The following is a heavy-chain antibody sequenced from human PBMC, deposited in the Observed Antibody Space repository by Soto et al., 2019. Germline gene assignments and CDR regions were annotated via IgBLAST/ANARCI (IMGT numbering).Heavy chain of an antibody. J-gene: IGHJ6*02. CDR2: IYCSGST. V-gene: IGHV4-59*01. CDR3: ARGTSTVTNDYYYGMDV. Sequence: SETLSLTCTVSVGSISSYYWSWIRQPPGKGLEWIGYIYCSGSTNYNPSLKSRVTISVDTSKNQFSLKLSSVTAADTAVYYCARGTSTVTNDYYYGMDVWGQGTTVTVSS. D-gene: IGHD4-17*01. CDR1: VGSISSYY.